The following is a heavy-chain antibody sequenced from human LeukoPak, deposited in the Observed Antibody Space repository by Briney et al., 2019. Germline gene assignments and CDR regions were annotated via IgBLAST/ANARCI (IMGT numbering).Heavy chain of an antibody. D-gene: IGHD6-6*01. J-gene: IGHJ4*02. CDR3: ARDRSVGVLPAPPFDF. CDR1: GGSISSSSYY. Sequence: KPSETLSLTCTVSGGSISSSSYYWGWIRQPPGKGLEWVGSVFHSGNTYYNPSLKSRLTISADTSKNQFSLTLTPVTAADTAVYYCARDRSVGVLPAPPFDFWGQGTLVTVSS. CDR2: VFHSGNT. V-gene: IGHV4-39*07.